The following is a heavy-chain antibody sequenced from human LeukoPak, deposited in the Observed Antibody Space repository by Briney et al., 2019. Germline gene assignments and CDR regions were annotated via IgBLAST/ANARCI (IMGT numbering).Heavy chain of an antibody. J-gene: IGHJ4*02. CDR1: GFTFGDAA. V-gene: IGHV3-23*01. CDR3: ANQRGGF. CDR2: ISGTAENT. Sequence: GGSLRLSCTASGFTFGDAAMSWVRQAPGKGLEWVSAISGTAENTYYADSVKGRFSISRDNSRNTVHLQMNSLRPEDTAVYYCANQRGGFWGQGTLVTVSS. D-gene: IGHD3-10*01.